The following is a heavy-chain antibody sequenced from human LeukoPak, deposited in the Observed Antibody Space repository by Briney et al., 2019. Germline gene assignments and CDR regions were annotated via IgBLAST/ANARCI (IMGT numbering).Heavy chain of an antibody. D-gene: IGHD1-1*01. CDR1: GFTFSNYW. J-gene: IGHJ4*02. Sequence: GGSLRLSCVASGFTFSNYWMGWVRQAPGKGLEWVANIKQDGTEMYYVDSVKGRFTISRDNAKNSLYLQMNSLRAEDTAVYYCSRSLDYWGQGTLVTVSS. V-gene: IGHV3-7*01. CDR3: SRSLDY. CDR2: IKQDGTEM.